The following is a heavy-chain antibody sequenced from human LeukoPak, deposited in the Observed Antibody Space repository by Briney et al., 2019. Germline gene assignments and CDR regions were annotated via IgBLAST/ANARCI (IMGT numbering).Heavy chain of an antibody. J-gene: IGHJ4*02. CDR2: ISYDGSNK. CDR1: GFTFSSYA. V-gene: IGHV3-30*04. Sequence: GGSLRLSCAASGFTFSSYAMHWVRQAPGKGLEWVAVISYDGSNKYYADSVKGRFTISRDNSKNTLYLQMNSLRAEDTAVYYCARERWELGTFDYWGQGTLVTVSS. D-gene: IGHD1-26*01. CDR3: ARERWELGTFDY.